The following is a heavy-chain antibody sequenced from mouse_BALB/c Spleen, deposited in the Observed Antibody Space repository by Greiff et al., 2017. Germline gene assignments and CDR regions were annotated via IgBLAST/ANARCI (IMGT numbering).Heavy chain of an antibody. D-gene: IGHD2-2*01. CDR3: ARDMRGYNVLDY. CDR1: GFTFTDYY. CDR2: IRNKANGYTT. V-gene: IGHV7-3*02. Sequence: EVQGVDSGGGLVQPGGSLRLSCATTGFTFTDYYMSWVRQPPGKALEWLGFIRNKANGYTTEYSASVKGRFTISRDNSQSILYLQMNTLRAEDSATYYCARDMRGYNVLDYWGQGTTLTVSS. J-gene: IGHJ2*01.